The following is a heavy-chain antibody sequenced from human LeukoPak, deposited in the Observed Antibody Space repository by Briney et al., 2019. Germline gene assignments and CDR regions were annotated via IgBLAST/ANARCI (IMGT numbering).Heavy chain of an antibody. CDR1: GYSFTNYW. CDR2: IYPANSDT. CDR3: ARGYCSTTSCYYFDL. D-gene: IGHD2-2*01. V-gene: IGHV5-51*01. J-gene: IGHJ4*02. Sequence: GESLKISCKGSGYSFTNYWIGWVRQVPGKGLEWMGIIYPANSDTKYSPSLQGQATISADKSISTAYLQWSSLKASDTAMYYCARGYCSTTSCYYFDLWGQGTLVTVSS.